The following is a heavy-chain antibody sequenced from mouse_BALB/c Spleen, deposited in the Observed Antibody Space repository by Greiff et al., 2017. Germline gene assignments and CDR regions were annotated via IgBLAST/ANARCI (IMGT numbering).Heavy chain of an antibody. D-gene: IGHD2-2*01. V-gene: IGHV1-67*01. CDR3: ARNGYDRYWYFDV. J-gene: IGHJ1*01. CDR1: SYTFTDYA. CDR2: ISTYYGNT. Sequence: QVQLKQSGPELVRPGVSVKISCKGSSYTFTDYAMHWVKQSHAKSLEWIGVISTYYGNTNYNQKFKGKATMTVDKSSSTAYMELARLTSEDSAVYYCARNGYDRYWYFDVWGAGTTVTVSS.